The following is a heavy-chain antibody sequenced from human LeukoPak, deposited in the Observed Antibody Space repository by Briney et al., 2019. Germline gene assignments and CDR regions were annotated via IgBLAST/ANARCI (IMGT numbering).Heavy chain of an antibody. CDR2: IYPGDSDT. J-gene: IGHJ4*02. CDR3: ARTDLRGLRPVDY. CDR1: GYSFTSYW. Sequence: GASLQISCQGSGYSFTSYWIGWGRPLPGKGLEWMGIIYPGDSDTRYSPSFQGQVTISADKSISTAYLQWSSLKASDTAMYYCARTDLRGLRPVDYWGQGTLVTVSS. V-gene: IGHV5-51*01. D-gene: IGHD4-17*01.